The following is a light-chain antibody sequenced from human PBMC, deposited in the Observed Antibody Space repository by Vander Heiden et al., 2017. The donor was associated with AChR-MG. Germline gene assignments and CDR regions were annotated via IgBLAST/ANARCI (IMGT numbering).Light chain of an antibody. J-gene: IGLJ3*02. CDR3: CSYAGSSTLV. Sequence: SALTQPASVSGSPGQSITISCTGTSSDVASSNLVSWYQQHPGQGPKLMIYEVSKRPSGVSNLFSGSKSGNTASLTMSGLQAEDEADYYCCSYAGSSTLVFGGGTKLTVL. CDR1: SSDVASSNL. CDR2: EVS. V-gene: IGLV2-23*02.